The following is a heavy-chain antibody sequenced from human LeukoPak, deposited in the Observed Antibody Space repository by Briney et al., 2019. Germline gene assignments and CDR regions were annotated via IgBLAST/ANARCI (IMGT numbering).Heavy chain of an antibody. D-gene: IGHD5-18*01. CDR2: ISGSGGST. CDR3: AKLPGYGYVPSDAFDI. CDR1: GFTFSSYA. J-gene: IGHJ3*02. V-gene: IGHV3-23*01. Sequence: PGGSLRLSCAASGFTFSSYAMSWVRQAPGKGLEWVSAISGSGGSTYYADSVKGRFTISRDNSKNTLYLQMNSLRAEDTAVYYCAKLPGYGYVPSDAFDIWGQGTMVTVSS.